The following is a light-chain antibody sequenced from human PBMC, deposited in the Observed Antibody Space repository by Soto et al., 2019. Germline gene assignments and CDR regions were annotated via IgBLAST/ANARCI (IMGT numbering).Light chain of an antibody. Sequence: DIQMTHSPSPLPASLGDRIAITWRASQSISGYLNWYQKKSGQDKRLMIYAAYGLQSGVTYRFSGSGSGADFTLTTRSLQPEDVATYYCQEYKTAPLTFGGGTKVDIK. V-gene: IGKV1-27*01. CDR1: QSISGY. CDR2: AAY. CDR3: QEYKTAPLT. J-gene: IGKJ4*01.